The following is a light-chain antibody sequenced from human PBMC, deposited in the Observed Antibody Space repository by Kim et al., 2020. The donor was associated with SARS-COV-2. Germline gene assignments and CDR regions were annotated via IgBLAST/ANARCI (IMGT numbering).Light chain of an antibody. CDR3: QTWGTGIWV. Sequence: ASVKLTCTLISGHSSYAIAWHQQQPDKGPRYLMKLNSDGSHSKGDGIPDRFSGSSSGTERYLTISSLQSEDEADYYCQTWGTGIWVFGGGTKLTVL. V-gene: IGLV4-69*01. CDR1: SGHSSYA. CDR2: LNSDGSH. J-gene: IGLJ3*02.